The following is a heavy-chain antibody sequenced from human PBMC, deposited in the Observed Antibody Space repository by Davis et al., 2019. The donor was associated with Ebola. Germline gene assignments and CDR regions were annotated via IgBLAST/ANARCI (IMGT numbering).Heavy chain of an antibody. CDR1: GVTFSDYS. J-gene: IGHJ6*04. V-gene: IGHV3-48*02. CDR3: ARVNLWSRGWAMDV. D-gene: IGHD2-21*01. Sequence: GESLKISCAASGVTFSDYSMNWVRQAPGKGLEWVSYISSGGITTYYTDSVRGRFTSSRDNAKNSPYLQMNSLRDEDTAVYYCARVNLWSRGWAMDVWGKGTTVTVSS. CDR2: ISSGGITT.